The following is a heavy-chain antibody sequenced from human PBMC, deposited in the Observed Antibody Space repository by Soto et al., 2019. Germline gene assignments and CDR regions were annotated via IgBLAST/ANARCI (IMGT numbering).Heavy chain of an antibody. CDR2: ISDSGGLT. J-gene: IGHJ3*02. D-gene: IGHD6-6*01. V-gene: IGHV3-23*01. Sequence: GVSRRRSGAAAPIAFSNHPISLGPHSPERGLEWASAISDSGGLTYSADSVKGRFTISRHNSKNTLYLQMNRLRAEDPALSYCPRRAIASSRRFDIWGQGNMVTVSS. CDR1: PIAFSNHP. CDR3: PRRAIASSRRFDI.